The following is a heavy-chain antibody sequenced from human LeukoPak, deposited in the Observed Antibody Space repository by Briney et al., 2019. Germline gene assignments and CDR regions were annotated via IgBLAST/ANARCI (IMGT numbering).Heavy chain of an antibody. CDR3: ARRGYSCIFDY. V-gene: IGHV4-34*01. J-gene: IGHJ4*02. CDR2: INHSGST. Sequence: SETLSLTCAVYGGSFSGYYWSWIRQPPGKGLEWIGEINHSGSTNYNPSLKSRVTISVDTSKNQFSLKLSSVTAADTAVYYCARRGYSCIFDYWGQGTLVTVSS. D-gene: IGHD5-18*01. CDR1: GGSFSGYY.